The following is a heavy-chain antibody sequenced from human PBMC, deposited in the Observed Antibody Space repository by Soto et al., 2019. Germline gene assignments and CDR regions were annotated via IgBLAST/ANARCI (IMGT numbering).Heavy chain of an antibody. CDR3: AGGWSRSLSGYCTNGVCTSPLTLGY. D-gene: IGHD2-8*01. V-gene: IGHV3-33*01. Sequence: GGSLRLSCAASGFTFSSYGMHWVRQAPGKGLEWVAVIWYDGSNKYDADSVKGRFTISRENSKNTLYLQMNSLRAEDRVEYYCAGGWSRSLSGYCTNGVCTSPLTLGYWGQGTLVTVSS. CDR1: GFTFSSYG. J-gene: IGHJ4*02. CDR2: IWYDGSNK.